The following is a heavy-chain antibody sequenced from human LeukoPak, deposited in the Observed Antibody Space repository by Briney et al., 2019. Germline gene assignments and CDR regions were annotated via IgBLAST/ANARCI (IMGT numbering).Heavy chain of an antibody. D-gene: IGHD1-7*01. CDR1: GFTFDDYA. Sequence: GRSLRLSCAASGFTFDDYAMHWVRQAPGKGLEWVSGISWNSGSIGYADSVKGRFTGSRDDAKSTVYLQMNSLRVEDTAIYFCAKDATPGNSIWDHFDSWGQGTLVTVSS. J-gene: IGHJ4*02. CDR3: AKDATPGNSIWDHFDS. CDR2: ISWNSGSI. V-gene: IGHV3-9*01.